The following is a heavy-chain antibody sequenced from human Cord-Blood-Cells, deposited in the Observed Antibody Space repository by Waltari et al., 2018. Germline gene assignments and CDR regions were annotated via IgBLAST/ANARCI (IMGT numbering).Heavy chain of an antibody. Sequence: EVQLLESGGGLVQPGGSLRLSCAASGFTFSSYAMSWVRQAPGMGLEWVSAISGSGGSTYYADSVKGRFTISRDNSKNTRYLQMNSLRAEDTAVYYCANPQGARMGSYYYMDVWGKGTTVTVSS. V-gene: IGHV3-23*01. J-gene: IGHJ6*03. D-gene: IGHD3-16*01. CDR1: GFTFSSYA. CDR2: ISGSGGST. CDR3: ANPQGARMGSYYYMDV.